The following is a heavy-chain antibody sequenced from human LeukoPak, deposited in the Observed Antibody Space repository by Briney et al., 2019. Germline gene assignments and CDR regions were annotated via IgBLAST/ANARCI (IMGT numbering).Heavy chain of an antibody. J-gene: IGHJ4*02. Sequence: DSVKGRFTISRDNAKNSLYLQMNSLRAEDTAVYYCARRSPSYYFDYWGQGTPVTVSS. CDR3: ARRSPSYYFDY. V-gene: IGHV3-7*01.